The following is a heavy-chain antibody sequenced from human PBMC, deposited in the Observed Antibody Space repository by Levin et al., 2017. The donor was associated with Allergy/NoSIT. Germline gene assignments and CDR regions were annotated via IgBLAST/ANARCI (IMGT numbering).Heavy chain of an antibody. Sequence: GESLKISCAASGFTFSDYYMSWIRQAPGKGLEWLSYISTSSSHSNYADSVKGRFTISRDNAKNSLFLQMNSLRAEDTAVYYCARVDYYGSGSYYNPDYWGQGTLVTVSS. CDR2: ISTSSSHS. V-gene: IGHV3-11*05. CDR3: ARVDYYGSGSYYNPDY. CDR1: GFTFSDYY. D-gene: IGHD3-10*01. J-gene: IGHJ4*02.